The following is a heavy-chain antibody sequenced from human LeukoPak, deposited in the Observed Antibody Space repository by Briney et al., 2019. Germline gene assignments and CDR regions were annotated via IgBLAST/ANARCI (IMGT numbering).Heavy chain of an antibody. CDR1: GGSISSGSYY. J-gene: IGHJ5*02. V-gene: IGHV4-61*02. Sequence: SETLSLTCTVSGGSISSGSYYWSWIRQPAGKGLEWIGRIYTSGSTNYNPSLKGRVTISVDTSKNQFSLKLSSVTAADTAVYYCAREGLNMVRGVIPKEAWGWFDPWGQGTLVTVSS. CDR3: AREGLNMVRGVIPKEAWGWFDP. CDR2: IYTSGST. D-gene: IGHD3-10*01.